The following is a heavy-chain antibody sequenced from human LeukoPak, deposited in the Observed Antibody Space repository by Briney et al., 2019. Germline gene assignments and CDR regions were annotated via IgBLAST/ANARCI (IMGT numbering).Heavy chain of an antibody. CDR3: ARIRDGYNDAYDI. CDR2: INPGGDNT. CDR1: GYTFTGYY. V-gene: IGHV1-46*01. D-gene: IGHD5-24*01. Sequence: ASVKVSCKASGYTFTGYYIHWVRQAPGQGLEWMGLINPGGDNTNYAQNFQGRVTMTRDTSASTVYMELSSLRSEDTAIYYCARIRDGYNDAYDIWGQGTVVTVPS. J-gene: IGHJ3*02.